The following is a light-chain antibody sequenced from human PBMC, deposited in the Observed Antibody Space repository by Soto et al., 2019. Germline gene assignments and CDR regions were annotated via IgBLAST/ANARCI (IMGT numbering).Light chain of an antibody. CDR3: QQSYNTPRIT. CDR1: QSISSY. V-gene: IGKV1-39*01. Sequence: DIQMTQSPSSLSASVGDRVTITCRASQSISSYLNWYQQKPGKAPKLLIYAASSLQSGVPSRFSGSGSGTDLTLTISSLHPEDFATYYCQQSYNTPRITFGQGTRLEIK. J-gene: IGKJ5*01. CDR2: AAS.